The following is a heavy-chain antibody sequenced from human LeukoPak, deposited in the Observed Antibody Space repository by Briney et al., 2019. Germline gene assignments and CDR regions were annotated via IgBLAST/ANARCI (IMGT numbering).Heavy chain of an antibody. D-gene: IGHD3-10*01. CDR3: ANPPPAYGSGSYPFDY. V-gene: IGHV3-23*01. Sequence: GGSLGLSCAASGFTFDDYAMHWVRQAPGKGLEWVSAIRGSGGSTYYADSVKGRFTISRDNSKNTLYLQMNSLRAEDTTVYYCANPPPAYGSGSYPFDYWGQGTLVTVSS. CDR1: GFTFDDYA. CDR2: IRGSGGST. J-gene: IGHJ4*02.